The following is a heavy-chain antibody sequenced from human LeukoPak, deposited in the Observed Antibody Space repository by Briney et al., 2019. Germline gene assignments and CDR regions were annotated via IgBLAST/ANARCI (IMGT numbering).Heavy chain of an antibody. V-gene: IGHV1-69*04. CDR3: ARDEYQEYSSGPAVYYGMDV. D-gene: IGHD6-19*01. Sequence: SVKVSCKASGYTFTGYYMHWVRQAPGQGLEWMGRIIPILGIANYAQKFQGRVTITADKSTSTAYMELSSLRSEDTAVYYCARDEYQEYSSGPAVYYGMDVWGQGTTVTVSS. CDR1: GYTFTGYY. CDR2: IIPILGIA. J-gene: IGHJ6*02.